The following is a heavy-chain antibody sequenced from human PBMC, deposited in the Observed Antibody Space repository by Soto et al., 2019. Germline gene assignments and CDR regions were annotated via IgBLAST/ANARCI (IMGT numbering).Heavy chain of an antibody. CDR3: TLCATAGYFDL. J-gene: IGHJ2*01. CDR1: GFPIDDFA. V-gene: IGHV4-4*07. Sequence: GSLRLSCTGSGFPIDDFAINWIRQPAGKGLEWIGRLYASGTTDYNPSLRSRVTMSVDTSKNHFSLRLNSVTAADTAVYYCTLCATAGYFDLWGRGTLVTVSS. CDR2: LYASGTT.